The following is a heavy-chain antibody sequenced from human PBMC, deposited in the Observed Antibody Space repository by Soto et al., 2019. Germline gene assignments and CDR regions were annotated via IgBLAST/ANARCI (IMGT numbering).Heavy chain of an antibody. Sequence: PGGSLRLSCAASGYTFSSYAMSWVRQAPGKGLEWVSAISGSGGSTYYADPVKGRFTISRDNSKNTLYLQMNSLRADDTAVYYCAKSPSNWNHPALFDYWGQGTLVTVSS. CDR2: ISGSGGST. CDR3: AKSPSNWNHPALFDY. V-gene: IGHV3-23*01. J-gene: IGHJ4*02. D-gene: IGHD1-20*01. CDR1: GYTFSSYA.